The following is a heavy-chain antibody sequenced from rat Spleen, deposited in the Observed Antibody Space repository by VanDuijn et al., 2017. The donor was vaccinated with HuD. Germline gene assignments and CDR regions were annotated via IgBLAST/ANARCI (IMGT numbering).Heavy chain of an antibody. CDR2: ISYSGST. D-gene: IGHD1-12*02. J-gene: IGHJ3*01. Sequence: EVQLQESGPGLVKPSQSLSLTCSVTGNSIANGYRWNWIRRFPGSKLEWIGHISYSGSTSYNPSLKSRISITRDTSKNQFFLQVNSVTTEDTATYYCARSDGVHYYLPFADWGQGTLVTVSS. CDR1: GNSIANGY. V-gene: IGHV3-1*01. CDR3: ARSDGVHYYLPFAD.